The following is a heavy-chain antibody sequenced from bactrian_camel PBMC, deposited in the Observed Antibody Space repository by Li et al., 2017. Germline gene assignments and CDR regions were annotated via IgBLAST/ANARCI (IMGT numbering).Heavy chain of an antibody. V-gene: IGHV3S6*01. CDR1: GSTYGNC. Sequence: HVQLVESGGGSVQAGGSLRLSCVVSGSTYGNCVGWFRQAPGKEREGVAGIYSEGSAPDYADSVKGRFTISRDNAKDTVYLQLNNLKTEDTAMYYCGRGLGYEYREWGQGTQVTVS. J-gene: IGHJ4*01. D-gene: IGHD3*01. CDR2: IYSEGSAP. CDR3: GRGLGYEYRE.